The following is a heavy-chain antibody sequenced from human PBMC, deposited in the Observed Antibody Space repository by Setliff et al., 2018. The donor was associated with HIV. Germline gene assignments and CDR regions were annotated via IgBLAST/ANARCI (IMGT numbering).Heavy chain of an antibody. J-gene: IGHJ2*01. V-gene: IGHV3-30*18. Sequence: GGSLRLSCAASGFTLSDYAMHWVRQAPGKGLEWVAVISYDGTNEYYADSVKGRFTISRDNSKNTLYLQMNSLRAEDTAVYYCAKDYYDILTGYNGYFDLWGRGTLVTVSS. CDR2: ISYDGTNE. CDR3: AKDYYDILTGYNGYFDL. D-gene: IGHD3-9*01. CDR1: GFTLSDYA.